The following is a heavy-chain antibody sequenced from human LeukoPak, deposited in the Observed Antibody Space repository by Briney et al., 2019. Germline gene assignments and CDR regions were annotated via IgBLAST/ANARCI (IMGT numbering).Heavy chain of an antibody. D-gene: IGHD7-27*01. Sequence: PGGSLRHSCAASGFTFSSYGMHWVRQAPGKGLEWVAVISYDGSNKYYADSVKGRFTISRDNSKNTLYLQMNSLRAEDTAVYYCASSLGYYHYYGMDVWGQGTTVTVSS. CDR2: ISYDGSNK. V-gene: IGHV3-30*03. CDR1: GFTFSSYG. CDR3: ASSLGYYHYYGMDV. J-gene: IGHJ6*02.